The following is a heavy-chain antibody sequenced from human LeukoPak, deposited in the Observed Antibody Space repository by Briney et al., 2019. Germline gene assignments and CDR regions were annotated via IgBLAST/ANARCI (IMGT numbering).Heavy chain of an antibody. CDR1: GYTFTSYG. Sequence: ASVKVSCKASGYTFTSYGISWVRQAPGQGLEWMGWISAYNGNTNYAQKLQGRVTMTTDTSTSAAYMELRSLRSDDTAVYYCARARGGITGTTRYDYWGQGTLVTVSS. CDR2: ISAYNGNT. V-gene: IGHV1-18*01. D-gene: IGHD1-20*01. CDR3: ARARGGITGTTRYDY. J-gene: IGHJ4*02.